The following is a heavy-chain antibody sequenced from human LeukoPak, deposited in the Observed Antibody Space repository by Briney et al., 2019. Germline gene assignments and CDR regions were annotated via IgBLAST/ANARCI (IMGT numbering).Heavy chain of an antibody. D-gene: IGHD5-24*01. CDR1: GFIFSNHA. Sequence: GRSQKLSCVASGFIFSNHAMHWVRQAPGKRLEWVAIISSDGRNAYYADSVRGRFSISRDNSKNTVYLQMNTLRSEDTAMYYCTKDRSQEAIYKGALDVWGQGTTVTVSS. V-gene: IGHV3-30*04. CDR2: ISSDGRNA. CDR3: TKDRSQEAIYKGALDV. J-gene: IGHJ6*02.